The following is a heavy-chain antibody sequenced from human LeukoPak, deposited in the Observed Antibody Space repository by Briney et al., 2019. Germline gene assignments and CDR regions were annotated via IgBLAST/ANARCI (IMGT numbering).Heavy chain of an antibody. CDR1: GFTFSNYA. V-gene: IGHV3-30-3*01. Sequence: GRSLRLSCAASGFTFSNYAIHWVRQAPGKGLEWVAVISYDGNNKYYADSVKGRFTISRDNSKSTLYLQMNSLRAEDTAVYYCARPQGGRQLWLHFDYWGQGTLVTVSS. CDR3: ARPQGGRQLWLHFDY. D-gene: IGHD5-18*01. CDR2: ISYDGNNK. J-gene: IGHJ4*02.